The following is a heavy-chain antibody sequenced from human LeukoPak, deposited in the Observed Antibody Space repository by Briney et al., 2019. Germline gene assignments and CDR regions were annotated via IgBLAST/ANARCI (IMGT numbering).Heavy chain of an antibody. J-gene: IGHJ4*02. D-gene: IGHD3-22*01. V-gene: IGHV3-30*02. Sequence: GGSLRLSCAASGFTFSNDGMHWVRQAPGPGLELVAFIRYDGSNKYYADSVKGRFTISRENSKNALYLQMNSLRVEDTAVYYCATLPYYYDSSGSYYFDYWGQGTLVTVSS. CDR3: ATLPYYYDSSGSYYFDY. CDR2: IRYDGSNK. CDR1: GFTFSNDG.